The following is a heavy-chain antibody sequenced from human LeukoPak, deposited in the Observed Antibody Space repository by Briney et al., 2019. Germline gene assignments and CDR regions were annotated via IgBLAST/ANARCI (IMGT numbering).Heavy chain of an antibody. CDR3: ARVGIALEWPYSDYYYYMDV. CDR1: GYTFTSYD. J-gene: IGHJ6*03. CDR2: MNPNSGNT. V-gene: IGHV1-8*03. Sequence: ASVKVSCKASGYTFTSYDINWVRQATGPGLEWMGWMNPNSGNTGYAQKFQGRVTITRNTSISTAYMELSSLRSEDTAVYYCARVGIALEWPYSDYYYYMDVWGKGTTVTVSS. D-gene: IGHD3-3*01.